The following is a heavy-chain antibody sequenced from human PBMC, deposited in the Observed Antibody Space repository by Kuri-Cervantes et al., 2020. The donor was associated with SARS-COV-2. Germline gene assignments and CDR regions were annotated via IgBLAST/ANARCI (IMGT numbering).Heavy chain of an antibody. Sequence: EGSLRLSCAASGFTFSSYSMNWVRQAPGKGLEWVSYISSSSSTIYYADSVKGRLTISRDNAKNSLYLQMNSLRAEDTAVYYCARGSSSGWFSYWGQGTLVTVSS. J-gene: IGHJ4*02. V-gene: IGHV3-48*01. D-gene: IGHD6-19*01. CDR1: GFTFSSYS. CDR3: ARGSSSGWFSY. CDR2: ISSSSSTI.